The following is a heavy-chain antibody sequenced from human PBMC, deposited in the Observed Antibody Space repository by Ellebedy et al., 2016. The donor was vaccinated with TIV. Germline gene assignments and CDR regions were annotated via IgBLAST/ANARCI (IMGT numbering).Heavy chain of an antibody. J-gene: IGHJ6*02. Sequence: GGSLRLSCAASGFTFSSYSMNWVRQAPGKGLEWVSSISGSSSYIYYADSVKGRFTISRDNAKNSLYLQMNSLRAEDTAVYYCARDRYSGSYWGNYYYGMDVWGQGTTVTVSS. CDR1: GFTFSSYS. CDR3: ARDRYSGSYWGNYYYGMDV. D-gene: IGHD1-26*01. CDR2: ISGSSSYI. V-gene: IGHV3-21*01.